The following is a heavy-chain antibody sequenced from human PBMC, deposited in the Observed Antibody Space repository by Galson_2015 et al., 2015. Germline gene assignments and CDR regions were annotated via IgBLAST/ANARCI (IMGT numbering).Heavy chain of an antibody. J-gene: IGHJ4*02. D-gene: IGHD3-22*01. CDR1: GFTFSAYA. V-gene: IGHV3-30-3*01. Sequence: SLRLSCAASGFTFSAYAMHWVRQAPGKGLEWVAVISYDGTNKYYADSVKGPFTISRDNSKNTLYLQMNSLRVEDTAVYYCASPRDHYDSSGYYGNFDYWGQGTLVTVS. CDR3: ASPRDHYDSSGYYGNFDY. CDR2: ISYDGTNK.